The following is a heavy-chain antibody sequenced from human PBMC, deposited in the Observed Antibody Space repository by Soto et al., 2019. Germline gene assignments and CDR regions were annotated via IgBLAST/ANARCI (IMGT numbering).Heavy chain of an antibody. CDR2: ISYDGSNK. Sequence: PGGSLRLSCAASGFTFSSCGMHWVRQAPGKGLEWVAVISYDGSNKYYADSVKGRFTISRDNSKNTLYLQMNSLRAEDTAVYYCAKDLLRYFDWSPLDVWGQGTTVTVSS. V-gene: IGHV3-30*18. CDR3: AKDLLRYFDWSPLDV. J-gene: IGHJ6*02. D-gene: IGHD3-9*01. CDR1: GFTFSSCG.